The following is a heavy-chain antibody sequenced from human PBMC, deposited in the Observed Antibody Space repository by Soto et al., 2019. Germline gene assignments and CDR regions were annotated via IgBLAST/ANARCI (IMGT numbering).Heavy chain of an antibody. Sequence: QVQLQESGPGLVKPSQTLSLTCTVSGGSISSGGYYWSWIRQHPGNGLEWHGYGYYSGSTYYNPPLKSLVTISVDTSNNQFSLKLGSVTAADTVLYYCSREVCEVDCSWCRSALDIWTQGTMVTVS. D-gene: IGHD2-15*01. V-gene: IGHV4-31*01. CDR2: GYYSGST. J-gene: IGHJ3*02. CDR1: GGSISSGGYY. CDR3: SREVCEVDCSWCRSALDI.